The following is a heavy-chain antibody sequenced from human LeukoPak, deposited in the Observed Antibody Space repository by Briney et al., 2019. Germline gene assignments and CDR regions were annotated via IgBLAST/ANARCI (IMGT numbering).Heavy chain of an antibody. CDR1: GYTFSSYE. Sequence: GGSLRLSCAASGYTFSSYEMNWVRQAPGKGLEWVSYISSSGSTIYYADSVKGRFTISRDNAKNSLYLQMNSLRAEDTAVYYCAGHYYDSSGYKHAFDIWGQGTMVTVSS. CDR3: AGHYYDSSGYKHAFDI. CDR2: ISSSGSTI. V-gene: IGHV3-48*03. J-gene: IGHJ3*02. D-gene: IGHD3-22*01.